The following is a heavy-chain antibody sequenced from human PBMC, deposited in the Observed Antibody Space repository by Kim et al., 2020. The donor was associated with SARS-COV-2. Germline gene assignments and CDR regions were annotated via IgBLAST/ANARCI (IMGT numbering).Heavy chain of an antibody. Sequence: GGSLRLSCAASGFTFSSYAMHWVRQAPGKGLEWVAVISYDGSNKYYVDSVKGRFTISRDNSKNTLYLQMNSLRAEDTAVYYCARDIFSDFWSGTFLYWGQGTLVTVSS. V-gene: IGHV3-30*04. CDR3: ARDIFSDFWSGTFLY. CDR1: GFTFSSYA. J-gene: IGHJ4*02. CDR2: ISYDGSNK. D-gene: IGHD3-3*01.